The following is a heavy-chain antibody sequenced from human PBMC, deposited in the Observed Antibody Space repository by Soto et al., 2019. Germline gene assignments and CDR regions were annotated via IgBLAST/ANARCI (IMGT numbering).Heavy chain of an antibody. V-gene: IGHV3-23*01. CDR2: ISRSGRGSA. CDR1: GFTFNSYV. CDR3: ARGRYLDSSDYWVANLPFDH. Sequence: GGSLRLSCAASGFTFNSYVMTWVRQAPGEGLEWVSSISRSGRGSAYYADSVKGRFTISRDNSENTLFLQMNNLRDEDTALYYCARGRYLDSSDYWVANLPFDHWGLGTLVTV. D-gene: IGHD3-22*01. J-gene: IGHJ4*02.